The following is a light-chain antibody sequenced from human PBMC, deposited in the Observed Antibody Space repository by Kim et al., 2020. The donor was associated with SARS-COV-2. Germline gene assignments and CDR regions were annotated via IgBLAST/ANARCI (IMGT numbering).Light chain of an antibody. CDR1: SSDVGGYNY. CDR2: DVS. J-gene: IGLJ1*01. CDR3: CSYAGSFSNV. V-gene: IGLV2-11*01. Sequence: GQSVTISCTGTSSDVGGYNYVSWNQQHPGKAPKLMIYDVSKRPSGVPDRFSGSKSGNTASLTISGLQAEDEADYYCCSYAGSFSNVFGTGTKVTVL.